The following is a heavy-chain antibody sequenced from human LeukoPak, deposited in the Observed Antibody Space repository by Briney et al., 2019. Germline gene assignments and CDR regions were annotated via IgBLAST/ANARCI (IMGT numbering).Heavy chain of an antibody. CDR3: AKDTTSHGPFDY. V-gene: IGHV3-9*01. J-gene: IGHJ4*02. CDR2: ISWNSGSI. Sequence: PGGSLRLSCAASGFTFDDYAMHWVRQAPGKGLEWVSGISWNSGSIGCADSVKGRFTISRDNAKNSLYLQMNSLRAEDTALYYCAKDTTSHGPFDYWGQGTLVTVSS. CDR1: GFTFDDYA. D-gene: IGHD2-2*01.